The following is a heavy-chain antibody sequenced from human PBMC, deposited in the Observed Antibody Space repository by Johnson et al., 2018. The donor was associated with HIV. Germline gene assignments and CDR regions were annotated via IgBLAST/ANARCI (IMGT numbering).Heavy chain of an antibody. Sequence: QVQLVESGGGVVQPGRSLRLSCAASGFTFSSYGMHWVRQAPGKGLEWVAVIWYDGSNKYYADSVKGRFTIFRDNSKNTLYLQMNSLRAEDTAVYYCAKEGLRSSLRSGDAFDIWGHGTLVTVSS. CDR2: IWYDGSNK. D-gene: IGHD6-6*01. V-gene: IGHV3-33*06. CDR3: AKEGLRSSLRSGDAFDI. J-gene: IGHJ3*02. CDR1: GFTFSSYG.